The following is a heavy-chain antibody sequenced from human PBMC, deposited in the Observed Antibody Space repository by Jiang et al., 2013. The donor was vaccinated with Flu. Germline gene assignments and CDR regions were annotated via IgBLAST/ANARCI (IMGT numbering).Heavy chain of an antibody. CDR1: GGSISSGSYY. CDR3: ARDTGAYYDSSGYYSAVGVGY. V-gene: IGHV4-61*02. D-gene: IGHD3-22*01. Sequence: GPGLVKPSQTLSLTCTVSGGSISSGSYYWSWIRQPAGKGLEWIGRIYTSGSTNYYPSLKSRVTISVDTSKNQFSLKLSSVTAADTAVYYCARDTGAYYDSSGYYSAVGVGYWGQGTLVTVSS. CDR2: IYTSGST. J-gene: IGHJ4*02.